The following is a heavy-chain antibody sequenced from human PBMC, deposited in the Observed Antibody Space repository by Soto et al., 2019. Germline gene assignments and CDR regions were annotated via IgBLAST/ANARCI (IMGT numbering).Heavy chain of an antibody. CDR3: ARGLISGSHYSGGWYYFDY. J-gene: IGHJ4*02. D-gene: IGHD1-26*01. CDR2: INHSGSA. V-gene: IGHV4-34*01. CDR1: GGSFSGYI. Sequence: QVQLQQWGAGLLKPSETLSLTCAVYGGSFSGYIWSWIRQTPGKGLQWIGQINHSGSANYNPSLKSRVTRSVHTSNSQFSLELSSVTAAATAVYYCARGLISGSHYSGGWYYFDYWGQGTLVTVSS.